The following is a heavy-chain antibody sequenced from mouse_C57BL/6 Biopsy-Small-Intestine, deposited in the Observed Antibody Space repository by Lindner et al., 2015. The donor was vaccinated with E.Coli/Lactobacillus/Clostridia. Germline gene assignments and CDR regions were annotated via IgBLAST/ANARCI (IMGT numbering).Heavy chain of an antibody. Sequence: EVQLQESGPGLVKPSQTVFLTCTVTGISITTGNYRWSWIRQFPGSKLEWIGYIYYSGTITYNPSLTSRTTITRDTPKNQFFLEMNSLTAEDTATYYCARDSNYYYAMDYWGQGTSVTVSS. CDR2: IYYSGTI. J-gene: IGHJ4*01. CDR3: ARDSNYYYAMDY. D-gene: IGHD2-5*01. V-gene: IGHV3-5*01. CDR1: GISITTGNYR.